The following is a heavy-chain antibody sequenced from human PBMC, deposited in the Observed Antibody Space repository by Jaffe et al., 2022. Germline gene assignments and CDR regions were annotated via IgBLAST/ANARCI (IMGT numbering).Heavy chain of an antibody. V-gene: IGHV3-7*01. CDR1: GFTFSSYW. J-gene: IGHJ6*03. D-gene: IGHD2-15*01. CDR2: IKQDGSEK. CDR3: ASRVDPVVAPYYYYYYMDV. Sequence: EVQLVESGGGLVQPGGSLRLSCAASGFTFSSYWMSWVRQAPGKGLEWVANIKQDGSEKYYVDSVKGRFTISRDNAKNSLYLQMNSLRAEDTAVYYCASRVDPVVAPYYYYYYMDVWGKGTTVTVSS.